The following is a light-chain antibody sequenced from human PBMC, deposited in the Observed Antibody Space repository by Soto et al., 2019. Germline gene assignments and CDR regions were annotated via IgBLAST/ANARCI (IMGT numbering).Light chain of an antibody. J-gene: IGKJ5*01. CDR1: QNINNY. CDR3: QQLNSFPIT. CDR2: AAS. Sequence: DIQMTQSPSSLSASVGDRVTITCQASQNINNYLNWYQQKPGRAPKXLIYAASTLQSGVPSRFSGSGSGTEFTLTITSLQPEDVATYYCQQLNSFPITLGQGTRLEIK. V-gene: IGKV1-9*01.